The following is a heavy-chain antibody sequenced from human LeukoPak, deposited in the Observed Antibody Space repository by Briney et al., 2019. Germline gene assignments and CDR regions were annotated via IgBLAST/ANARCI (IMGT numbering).Heavy chain of an antibody. CDR2: IYWNDDK. CDR3: AHRRQGMAAFDI. CDR1: GLSLSTSGVG. J-gene: IGHJ3*02. V-gene: IGHV2-5*01. Sequence: SGPTLVNPTQTLTLTCNFSGLSLSTSGVGVGWIRQPPGKALEWLALIYWNDDKRHSPSLRSRLTINKDTSKNQVVLTMTNMDPVDTASYYCAHRRQGMAAFDIWGQGTMVTVSS. D-gene: IGHD2-8*01.